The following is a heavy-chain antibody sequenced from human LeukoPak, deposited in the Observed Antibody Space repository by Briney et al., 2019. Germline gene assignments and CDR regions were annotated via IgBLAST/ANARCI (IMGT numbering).Heavy chain of an antibody. CDR1: GYTFTSYG. D-gene: IGHD3-22*01. Sequence: ASVKVSCKASGYTFTSYGISWVRQAPGQGLEWMGWISAYNGNTNYAQKLQGRVTMTTDTSTSTAYMELRSLRSDDTAVYYCARTPYYYDSSGYYDYWGQGTMVTVSS. CDR3: ARTPYYYDSSGYYDY. J-gene: IGHJ4*02. V-gene: IGHV1-18*01. CDR2: ISAYNGNT.